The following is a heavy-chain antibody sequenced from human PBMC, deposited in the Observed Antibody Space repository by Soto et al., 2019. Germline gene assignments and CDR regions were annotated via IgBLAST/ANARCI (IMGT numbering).Heavy chain of an antibody. V-gene: IGHV4-31*03. Sequence: TLSLTCTVSGGSISSGGYYWSWIRQHPGKGLEWLGYIYHSGSTYYNQTLKSRVTISVDTSKNQFSLKLSSVTAADTAMYYCARHLILYQQRYGMDVWGQGTPVTVSS. CDR2: IYHSGST. CDR1: GGSISSGGYY. D-gene: IGHD2-15*01. CDR3: ARHLILYQQRYGMDV. J-gene: IGHJ6*02.